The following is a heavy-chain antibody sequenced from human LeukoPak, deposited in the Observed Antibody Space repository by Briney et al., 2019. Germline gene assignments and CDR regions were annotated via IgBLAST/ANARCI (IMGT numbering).Heavy chain of an antibody. CDR1: GYTFTDYY. CDR3: ARAQTVVAATPGGY. CDR2: MNPNSGGT. J-gene: IGHJ4*02. V-gene: IGHV1-2*02. Sequence: GASVKVSCKASGYTFTDYYIHWVRQAPGQGLEWMGWMNPNSGGTNFAQRFQGRVTMTRDTSIGTAYMELSRLGSDDTAIYYCARAQTVVAATPGGYWGQGALVTVSS. D-gene: IGHD2-15*01.